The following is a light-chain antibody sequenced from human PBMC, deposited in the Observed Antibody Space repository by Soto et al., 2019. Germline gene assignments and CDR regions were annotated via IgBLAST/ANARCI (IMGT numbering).Light chain of an antibody. V-gene: IGLV1-40*01. Sequence: QSALTQPPSVSGAPGQRVTIDCTGTTNNIGAGYDVQWYRQVPGTAPKLLIYGNGNRPSGVPDRFSASKFGTSASLTIAGIQADDEADYYCSSYAGNKPYVFGTGTKVTVL. CDR1: TNNIGAGYD. CDR3: SSYAGNKPYV. CDR2: GNG. J-gene: IGLJ1*01.